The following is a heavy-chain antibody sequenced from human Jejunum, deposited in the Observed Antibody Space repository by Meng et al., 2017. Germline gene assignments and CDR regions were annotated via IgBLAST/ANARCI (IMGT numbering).Heavy chain of an antibody. J-gene: IGHJ5*02. CDR3: DDLIHLDL. CDR1: GDSVSSNSAA. D-gene: IGHD1-1*01. CDR2: TYYRSKWYS. V-gene: IGHV6-1*01. Sequence: QVQLQQSGPGRMKPSPTLSLTCAISGDSVSSNSAAWNWIRQSPSRGLEWLGRTYYRSKWYSDYAVSVKSRITINTDTSKNQLSLQLNSVTPADTAVYFYDDLIHLDLWGQGNLVTVSS.